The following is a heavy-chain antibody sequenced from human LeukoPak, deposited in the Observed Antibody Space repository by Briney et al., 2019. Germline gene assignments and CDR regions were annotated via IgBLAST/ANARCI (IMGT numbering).Heavy chain of an antibody. Sequence: WGTLRLSCTASGGTVNTNYFSWICKAPAKGQELVSVSHPGGLIDYADSVKVRFTISRDIPKNTLFLQMNWLRPEDTAVYYCARTPTDGSGWFFDYWGQGILVTVSS. CDR3: ARTPTDGSGWFFDY. V-gene: IGHV3-66*02. D-gene: IGHD6-19*01. J-gene: IGHJ4*02. CDR2: SHPGGLI. CDR1: GGTVNTNY.